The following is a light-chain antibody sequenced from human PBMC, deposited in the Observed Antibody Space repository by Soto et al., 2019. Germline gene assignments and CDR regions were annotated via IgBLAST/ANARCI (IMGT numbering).Light chain of an antibody. CDR1: SGHSSYI. V-gene: IGLV4-60*02. Sequence: QPVLTQSSSASASLGSSVKLTCTLSSGHSSYIIAWHQQKPGKAPRYLMKLEGSGSYNKGSGVPDRFSGSSSGADRYLTISNLQFDDEADYYCETWDSNTRVFGGGTKVTVL. CDR3: ETWDSNTRV. J-gene: IGLJ2*01. CDR2: LEGSGSY.